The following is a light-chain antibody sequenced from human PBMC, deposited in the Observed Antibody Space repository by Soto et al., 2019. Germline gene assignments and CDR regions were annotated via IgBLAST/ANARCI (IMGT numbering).Light chain of an antibody. CDR2: AAS. CDR1: QGISNY. J-gene: IGKJ1*01. Sequence: DIQMTHSPSSLSASVGDRVTITCRASQGISNYLAWYQQKPGKVPKLLIYAASTLQSGVPSRFSGSGSGTDFTLTISSLQPEDVATYYYQKYNSAPPWTFGQGTKVDIK. CDR3: QKYNSAPPWT. V-gene: IGKV1-27*01.